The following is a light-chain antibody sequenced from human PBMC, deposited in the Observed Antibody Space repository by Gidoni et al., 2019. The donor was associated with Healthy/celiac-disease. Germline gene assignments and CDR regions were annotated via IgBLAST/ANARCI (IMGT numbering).Light chain of an antibody. CDR1: SLRSYY. J-gene: IGLJ2*01. CDR2: GKN. V-gene: IGLV3-19*01. Sequence: SSALTQDPAVSVALGQTVRITCQGDSLRSYYASWYQQKPGQAPGLVIYGKNNRPSGIPDRFSGSSSGNTASLTITGAQAEDEADYYCNSRDSSGNHLVFGGGTKLTVL. CDR3: NSRDSSGNHLV.